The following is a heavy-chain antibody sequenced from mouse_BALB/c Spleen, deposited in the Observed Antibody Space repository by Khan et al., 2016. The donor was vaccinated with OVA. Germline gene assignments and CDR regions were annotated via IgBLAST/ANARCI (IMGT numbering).Heavy chain of an antibody. J-gene: IGHJ4*01. CDR1: GYSITSDYA. V-gene: IGHV3-2*02. CDR3: ARSLYYSDSYALDY. Sequence: EVQLQESGPGLVKPSQSLSLTCTVTGYSITSDYAWNWIRQFPGNKLEWMGYISSTGSTSYNPSLKGRISITRDTSKNQFFLHLTSVTSEDTATYYCARSLYYSDSYALDYWGQGTSVTVSS. CDR2: ISSTGST. D-gene: IGHD2-13*01.